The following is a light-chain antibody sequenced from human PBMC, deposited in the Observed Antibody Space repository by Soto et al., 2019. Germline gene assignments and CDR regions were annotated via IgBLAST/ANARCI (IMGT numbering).Light chain of an antibody. V-gene: IGLV1-44*01. CDR3: AAWDDSLNAWV. CDR1: RSNIGRDT. J-gene: IGLJ3*02. CDR2: DSD. Sequence: QSVLTQPPSASGTPGQRVTISCSGSRSNIGRDTVNWYQQLPATAPKLLIFDSDQRPSGVPERFSGSKSGTSASLAISGLQSEDEADYYCAAWDDSLNAWVFGGGTKLTVL.